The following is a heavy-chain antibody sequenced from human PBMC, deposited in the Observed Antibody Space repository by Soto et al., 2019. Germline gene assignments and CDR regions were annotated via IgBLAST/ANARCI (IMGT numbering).Heavy chain of an antibody. V-gene: IGHV3-48*02. CDR2: INGRDGAI. CDR1: ALSSSAYS. J-gene: IGHJ4*02. Sequence: GGPVKLSCAPFALSSSAYSMTWVGQAPGKGLEWVSYINGRDGAINYVDSVKGRFTISIDIAKNSLYLQMNSLRDEDTAVYFCARDHLWAFDYWGQGVLVTVSS. CDR3: ARDHLWAFDY. D-gene: IGHD3-3*02.